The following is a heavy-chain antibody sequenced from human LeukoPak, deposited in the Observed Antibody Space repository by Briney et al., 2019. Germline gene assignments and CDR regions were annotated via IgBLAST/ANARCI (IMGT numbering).Heavy chain of an antibody. D-gene: IGHD3-9*01. CDR3: AKDPDYNILTGSCSYYFDY. CDR1: GFTFSSNA. Sequence: PGVSLRLSCAASGFTFSSNAMSWVRQAPGKGLEWVSAISSSGGSTYYADSVKGRFTISRDNSKNTLYLQMNSLRAEDTGVYDWAKDPDYNILTGSCSYYFDYWGQGTLVTVSS. J-gene: IGHJ4*02. CDR2: ISSSGGST. V-gene: IGHV3-23*01.